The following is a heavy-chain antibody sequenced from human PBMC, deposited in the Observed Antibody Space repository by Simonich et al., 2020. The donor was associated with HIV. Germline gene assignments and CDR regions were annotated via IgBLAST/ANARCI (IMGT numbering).Heavy chain of an antibody. J-gene: IGHJ2*01. D-gene: IGHD4-17*01. CDR2: IIPSFGTA. CDR3: ARDRRSMTTVAYSWYFDL. Sequence: QVQLVQSGAEVRKPGSSVKVSCKASGGTFSSYAISWVRQAPGQGLEWMGGIIPSFGTAKDYAQKFQGRVTITADKSTSIAYMELTSLRSEDTAVYYCARDRRSMTTVAYSWYFDLWGRGTLVTVSS. CDR1: GGTFSSYA. V-gene: IGHV1-69*13.